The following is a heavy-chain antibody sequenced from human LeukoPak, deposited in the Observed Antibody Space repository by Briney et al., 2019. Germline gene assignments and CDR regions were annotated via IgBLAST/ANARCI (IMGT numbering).Heavy chain of an antibody. Sequence: GGSLRLSCAASGFTFSSSGMHWVRQGPGKGLEWVAYIRYDGSNKYYADSVEGRFTISRDNSKNKLYLQMNSLRAEDTAVYYCANDVGLCAGSAWGQGTLVTVSS. D-gene: IGHD1-26*01. V-gene: IGHV3-30*02. J-gene: IGHJ5*02. CDR3: ANDVGLCAGSA. CDR1: GFTFSSSG. CDR2: IRYDGSNK.